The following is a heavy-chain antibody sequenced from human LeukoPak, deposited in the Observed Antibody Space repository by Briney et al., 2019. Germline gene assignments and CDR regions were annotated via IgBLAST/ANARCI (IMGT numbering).Heavy chain of an antibody. J-gene: IGHJ4*02. CDR1: GASINGYY. CDR3: ARVRYYDSSGYHPFDFDY. D-gene: IGHD3-22*01. CDR2: IFYSGST. Sequence: SETLSLTCTVSGASINGYYWSWIRQPPGKGLEWIGYIFYSGSTNYNPSLKSRVTISVDTSKNQFSLELSSVTPADTAVYYCARVRYYDSSGYHPFDFDYWGQGTLVTVSS. V-gene: IGHV4-59*01.